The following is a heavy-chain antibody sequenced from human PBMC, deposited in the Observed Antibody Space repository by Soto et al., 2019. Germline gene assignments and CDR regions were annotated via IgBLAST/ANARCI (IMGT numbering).Heavy chain of an antibody. CDR1: GFTFDDYA. Sequence: EVQLEESGGALVQPGRSLRLSCAASGFTFDDYAMHWVRQVLGKGLEWVSSISWSSCKIGYAASVKGRFTTSRDTAKNSLSLQMTRLRPEDTALYYCVRSKGGYSYGTPFDYWGQGTVVTVSS. CDR3: VRSKGGYSYGTPFDY. V-gene: IGHV3-9*01. CDR2: ISWSSCKI. J-gene: IGHJ4*02. D-gene: IGHD5-18*01.